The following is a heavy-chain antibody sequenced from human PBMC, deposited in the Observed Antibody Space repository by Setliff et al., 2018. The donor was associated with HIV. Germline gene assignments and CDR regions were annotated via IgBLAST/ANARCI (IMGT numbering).Heavy chain of an antibody. V-gene: IGHV4-34*01. Sequence: PSETLSLTCAVYGGSFSGFYWTWIRQPPGKGLEWIGDIDHIGRTNYNPSLKSRATISVYTTKNQFLLKLRSVTAADTAVYYCARVYGDFEENLFYFDNWGRGTLVTVSS. CDR3: ARVYGDFEENLFYFDN. CDR2: IDHIGRT. CDR1: GGSFSGFY. J-gene: IGHJ4*02. D-gene: IGHD4-17*01.